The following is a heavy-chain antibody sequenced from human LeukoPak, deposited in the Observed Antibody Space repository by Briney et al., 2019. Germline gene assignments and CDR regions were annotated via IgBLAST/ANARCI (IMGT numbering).Heavy chain of an antibody. D-gene: IGHD3-22*01. J-gene: IGHJ4*02. CDR1: GYTFTGYY. Sequence: ASVKVSCKASGYTFTGYYMHWVRQAPGQGLEWMGWINPNSGGTNYAQKFQGRVTMTRDTSISTAYMELSRLRSDDTAVYYCARVSHDSSGYYYWGQGTLVTVSS. CDR3: ARVSHDSSGYYY. V-gene: IGHV1-2*02. CDR2: INPNSGGT.